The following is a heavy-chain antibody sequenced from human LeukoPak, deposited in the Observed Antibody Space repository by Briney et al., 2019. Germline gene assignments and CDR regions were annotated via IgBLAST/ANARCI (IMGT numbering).Heavy chain of an antibody. D-gene: IGHD5-18*01. V-gene: IGHV3-53*01. CDR3: ASGRRTTWIQLSGPDY. Sequence: GGSLSLSWAPSGFIVSSNYMSWVRQAPGKGLEWVSLIYSVVRTYYADSVKGRFTISRDTSKNTLYLQMTSLRADDTAVYYCASGRRTTWIQLSGPDYWGQGTLVIVSS. J-gene: IGHJ4*02. CDR1: GFIVSSNY. CDR2: IYSVVRT.